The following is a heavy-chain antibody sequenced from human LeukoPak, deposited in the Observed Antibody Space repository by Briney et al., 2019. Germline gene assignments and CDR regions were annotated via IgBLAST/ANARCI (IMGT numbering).Heavy chain of an antibody. CDR1: GYTFTSYD. CDR3: AREGPTYNWKRDWFDP. V-gene: IGHV1-2*02. D-gene: IGHD1-20*01. Sequence: GASVKVSCKASGYTFTSYDINWVRQAPGQGLEWMGWINPKSGATNYAQKFQGRVTVTGDTSISTAYMELRRLRSDDTAVYYCAREGPTYNWKRDWFDPWGQGTLVTVSS. CDR2: INPKSGAT. J-gene: IGHJ5*02.